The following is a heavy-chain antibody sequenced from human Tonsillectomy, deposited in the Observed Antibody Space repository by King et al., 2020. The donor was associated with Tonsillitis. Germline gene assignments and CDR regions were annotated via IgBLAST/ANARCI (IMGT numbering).Heavy chain of an antibody. J-gene: IGHJ4*02. V-gene: IGHV3-9*01. CDR1: GFSFDDYA. Sequence: VQLVESGGGLVQPGRSLRLSCAASGFSFDDYAMHWVRQAPGKGLEWVSGMSWNSGNIGYADSVKGRFTISRDNAKNSLYLQMNSLRAEDTALYYCAKDMMGSTSSLRLDYWGQGTPVTISS. D-gene: IGHD2-2*01. CDR3: AKDMMGSTSSLRLDY. CDR2: MSWNSGNI.